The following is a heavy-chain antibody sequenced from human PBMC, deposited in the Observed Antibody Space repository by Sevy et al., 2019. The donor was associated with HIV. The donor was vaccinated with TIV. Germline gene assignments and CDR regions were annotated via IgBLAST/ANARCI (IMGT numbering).Heavy chain of an antibody. CDR2: ISYYGSNK. CDR3: AREWGGGYFDY. Sequence: GGSLRLSCAASGFTFSSSAMHWVRQAPGKGLEWVPVISYYGSNKYYADFVKGRFTISRDNSKNTLYLQMNSLRAEDTAVYYCAREWGGGYFDYWGQGTLVTVSS. CDR1: GFTFSSSA. J-gene: IGHJ4*02. V-gene: IGHV3-30*04. D-gene: IGHD2-15*01.